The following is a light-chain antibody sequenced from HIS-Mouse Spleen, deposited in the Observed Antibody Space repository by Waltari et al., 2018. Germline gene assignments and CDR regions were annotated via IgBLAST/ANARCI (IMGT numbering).Light chain of an antibody. Sequence: QSALTQPASVSGSPGQSITISCTGTSSYVGAYYYVPCYQQHPGKAPKLMIYEVSNRPSGVSNRFSGSKSGNTASLTISGLQAEDEADYYCSSYTSSSPYVVFGGGTKLTVL. CDR1: SSYVGAYYY. CDR2: EVS. J-gene: IGLJ2*01. V-gene: IGLV2-14*01. CDR3: SSYTSSSPYVV.